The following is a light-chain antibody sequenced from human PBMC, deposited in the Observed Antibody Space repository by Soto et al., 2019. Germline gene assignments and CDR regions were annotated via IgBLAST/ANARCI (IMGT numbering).Light chain of an antibody. CDR1: QSIMRF. Sequence: DIQMTQSPSSLSAAVGDRVTITCRASQSIMRFLHWYQHKPGKAPKLLMYAASSLQSGVPSRFSGSGSETYFTLIISSFQPEDFGTYYCQQTYRTPHTFGQGTKVEIK. CDR2: AAS. CDR3: QQTYRTPHT. J-gene: IGKJ1*01. V-gene: IGKV1-39*01.